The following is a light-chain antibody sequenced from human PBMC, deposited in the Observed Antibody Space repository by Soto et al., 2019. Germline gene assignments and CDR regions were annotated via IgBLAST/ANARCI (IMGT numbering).Light chain of an antibody. CDR2: DAS. V-gene: IGKV3-11*01. Sequence: VVSTQSPATLSLSPGERATLSSRTSLSVSVYLDWYQQKPGQAPRLLISDASNRATGIPARFSGSGSGTDFTLTISSLEPEDFAVYYCHQRQYWPPITFGQGTRLEIK. CDR1: LSVSVY. J-gene: IGKJ5*01. CDR3: HQRQYWPPIT.